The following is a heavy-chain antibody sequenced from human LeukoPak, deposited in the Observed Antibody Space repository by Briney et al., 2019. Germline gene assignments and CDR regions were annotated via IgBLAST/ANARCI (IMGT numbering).Heavy chain of an antibody. CDR3: ARAAQDPWFDY. CDR1: GYTFTSYG. V-gene: IGHV1-18*01. J-gene: IGHJ4*02. CDR2: ISAYNGNR. Sequence: ASVKVSCKTSGYTFTSYGISWVRQAPGQGLEWMGWISAYNGNRNYAQKFQGRVTMTRDTSTSTVYMELSSLRSEDTAVYYCARAAQDPWFDYWGQGTLVTVSS.